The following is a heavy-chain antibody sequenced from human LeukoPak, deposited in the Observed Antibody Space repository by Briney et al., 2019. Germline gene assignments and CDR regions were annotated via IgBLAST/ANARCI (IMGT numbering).Heavy chain of an antibody. CDR3: ARGLGLTTGAYYFDS. D-gene: IGHD3-22*01. CDR1: GGSFSGYY. Sequence: SETLSLTCADHGGSFSGYYWSWIRQPPGKGLEWIGELNHSGSTNYNPSLKSRVTISVDTSKNQFSLKLSSVTAADTAVYYCARGLGLTTGAYYFDSWGQGTLVAVSS. CDR2: LNHSGST. V-gene: IGHV4-34*01. J-gene: IGHJ4*02.